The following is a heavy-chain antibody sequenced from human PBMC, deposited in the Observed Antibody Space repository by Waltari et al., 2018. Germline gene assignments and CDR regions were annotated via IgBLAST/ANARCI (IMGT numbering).Heavy chain of an antibody. CDR2: VYYSGGT. CDR3: ARIRWDLPHAFDI. J-gene: IGHJ3*02. V-gene: IGHV4-39*02. CDR1: GGSMSSISSY. Sequence: QLQLQESGPGLVKPSETLSVTCTVSGGSMSSISSYWGWIRQPPWTGLEWIGSVYYSGGTFYTPSLKSRVTISVDTSENHFSLRLNSVTAADTAVYYCARIRWDLPHAFDIWGLGTMLTVSS. D-gene: IGHD1-26*01.